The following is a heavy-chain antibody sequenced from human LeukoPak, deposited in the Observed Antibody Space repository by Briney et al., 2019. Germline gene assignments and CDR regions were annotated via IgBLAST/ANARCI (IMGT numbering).Heavy chain of an antibody. Sequence: GGSLRLSCAASGFTFSSYGMHWVRQAPGKGLEWVAVISYDGSNKYYADSVKGRFTISRDNSKNTLYLQMNSLRAEDTAVYYCAIDGGSYYPLYFDYWGQGTLVTVSS. CDR2: ISYDGSNK. J-gene: IGHJ4*02. D-gene: IGHD1-26*01. CDR1: GFTFSSYG. CDR3: AIDGGSYYPLYFDY. V-gene: IGHV3-30*03.